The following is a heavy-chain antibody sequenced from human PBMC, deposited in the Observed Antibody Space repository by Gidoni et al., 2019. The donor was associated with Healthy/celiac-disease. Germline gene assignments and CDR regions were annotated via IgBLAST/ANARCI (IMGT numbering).Heavy chain of an antibody. CDR1: GFTFDDYA. CDR3: AKGVVPAAIPGYFDY. CDR2: ISWNSGSI. V-gene: IGHV3-9*01. D-gene: IGHD2-2*02. J-gene: IGHJ4*02. Sequence: EVQLVESGGGLVQPGRSLRLSCAAPGFTFDDYAVHWVRQAPGKGLEWVSGISWNSGSIGYADSVKGRFTISRDNAKNSLYLQMNSLRAEDTAVYYCAKGVVPAAIPGYFDYWGQGTLVTVSS.